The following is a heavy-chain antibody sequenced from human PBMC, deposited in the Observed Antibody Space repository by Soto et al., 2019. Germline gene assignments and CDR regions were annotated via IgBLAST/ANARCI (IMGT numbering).Heavy chain of an antibody. J-gene: IGHJ6*02. CDR2: ISGRVGST. CDR3: AKSGQSSWANMDV. Sequence: GGSLRLSCAASGFTFSSYAMSWVRQAPKKVLEWVSAISGRVGSTYYADSVKGRFTISRDNAKNTLYLQMNSLRVEDTAVYYCAKSGQSSWANMDVWGQGTTVTVS. V-gene: IGHV3-23*01. CDR1: GFTFSSYA. D-gene: IGHD2-2*01.